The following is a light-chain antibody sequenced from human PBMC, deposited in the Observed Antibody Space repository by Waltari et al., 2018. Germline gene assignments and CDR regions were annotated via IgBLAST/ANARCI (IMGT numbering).Light chain of an antibody. CDR2: GAS. Sequence: IVLTKSPGTLSLSPGESDTLSCRASQSLNRRYLVLYQLKPGQAPRILNYGASTMAAGIPDRFSGSGSGTDFTLTISRLEPEDFAVYYCQQYSSSIMYTFGQGTKLEIK. J-gene: IGKJ2*01. V-gene: IGKV3-20*01. CDR3: QQYSSSIMYT. CDR1: QSLNRRY.